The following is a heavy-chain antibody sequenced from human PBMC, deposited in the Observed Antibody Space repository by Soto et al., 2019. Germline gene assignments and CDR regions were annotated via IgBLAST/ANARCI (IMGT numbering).Heavy chain of an antibody. CDR2: IIPVLGVT. CDR1: GSTFSSYT. J-gene: IGHJ6*02. CDR3: ARRRYCGADCYSKYYYGMDV. Sequence: QVQLVQSGAEVKKPGSSVKVSCQASGSTFSSYTVSWVRQAPGQGLEWMGRIIPVLGVTNYAQKFKGRVTITAEKSKTTVYMELSSLRSGDTAVYYCARRRYCGADCYSKYYYGMDVWGQGTTVSVSS. D-gene: IGHD2-21*02. V-gene: IGHV1-69*02.